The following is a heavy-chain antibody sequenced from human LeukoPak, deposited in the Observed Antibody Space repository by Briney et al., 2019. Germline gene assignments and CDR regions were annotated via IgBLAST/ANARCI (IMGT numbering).Heavy chain of an antibody. V-gene: IGHV4-59*08. CDR2: MYYSGST. D-gene: IGHD5-12*01. J-gene: IGHJ4*02. CDR1: GDSIITYY. CDR3: ARHSRGYDSEFGY. Sequence: SETLSLTCTVSGDSIITYYWSWIRQPPGKGLEWIGYMYYSGSTNYNPSLKSRVTISVDKSRNQFSLTLSSVTAADTAVYYYARHSRGYDSEFGYWGQGTLVTVSS.